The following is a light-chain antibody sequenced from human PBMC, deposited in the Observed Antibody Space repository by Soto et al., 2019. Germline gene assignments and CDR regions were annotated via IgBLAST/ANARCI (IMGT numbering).Light chain of an antibody. CDR2: EVS. J-gene: IGLJ2*01. V-gene: IGLV2-14*01. CDR3: SSYTSSSSVV. CDR1: SSDVGGYNY. Sequence: QSALTQPASVSGSTGQSITISCTGTSSDVGGYNYVSWYQQQPGKAPKLIIYEVSNRPSGVSNRFSGSKSGNTASLTISGLQAEDVADYYCSSYTSSSSVVFGGGTKLTVL.